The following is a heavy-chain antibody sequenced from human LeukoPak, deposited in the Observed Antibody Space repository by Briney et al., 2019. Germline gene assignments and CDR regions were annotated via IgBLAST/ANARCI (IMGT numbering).Heavy chain of an antibody. CDR3: ARVLRYCSGGNCYSGGLGYMDV. V-gene: IGHV3-11*01. CDR2: ISRSGSTK. CDR1: GFTFSDYY. D-gene: IGHD2-15*01. Sequence: GGSLRLSCAASGFTFSDYYMSWTRQAPGKGLEWVSSISRSGSTKYYADSVKGRFTISRDNAKNSLFLQMNSLRAEDTAVYYCARVLRYCSGGNCYSGGLGYMDVWGKGTTVTISS. J-gene: IGHJ6*03.